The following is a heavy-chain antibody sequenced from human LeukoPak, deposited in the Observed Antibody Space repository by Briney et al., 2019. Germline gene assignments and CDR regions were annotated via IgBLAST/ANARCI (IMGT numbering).Heavy chain of an antibody. D-gene: IGHD3-3*01. J-gene: IGHJ4*02. CDR3: ARGTYDFWSGYYNPRFDY. Sequence: PSETLSLTCTVSGGSISSYYWSWIRQPPGKGLEWIGYIYYSGSTNYNPSLKSRVTISEDTSKNQFSLKLSSVTAADTAVYYCARGTYDFWSGYYNPRFDYWGQGTLVTVSS. CDR2: IYYSGST. V-gene: IGHV4-59*08. CDR1: GGSISSYY.